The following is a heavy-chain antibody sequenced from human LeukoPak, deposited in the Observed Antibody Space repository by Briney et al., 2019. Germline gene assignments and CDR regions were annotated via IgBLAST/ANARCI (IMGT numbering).Heavy chain of an antibody. CDR1: GFTFSSYW. CDR2: MNSDGTYI. Sequence: GGSLRLSCAASGFTFSSYWMHWVRQAPGKGLVWVSRMNSDGTYISYADSVKGRFTISRDNAKNTLFLQMNSLRAEDTAVYYCARSRYSGSSYVWGQGILVTVSS. D-gene: IGHD1-26*01. V-gene: IGHV3-74*01. CDR3: ARSRYSGSSYV. J-gene: IGHJ4*02.